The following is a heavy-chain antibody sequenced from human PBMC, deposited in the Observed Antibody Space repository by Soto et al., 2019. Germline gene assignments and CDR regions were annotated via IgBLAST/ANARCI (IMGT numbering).Heavy chain of an antibody. CDR2: IYPGDSDT. J-gene: IGHJ6*02. Sequence: EVQLVQSGAEVKKPGESLKISCKGSGYSFTSYWMGWVRQMSGKGLEWMGIIYPGDSDTRYSPSFQGQVTISADKSISTAYLQWSSLKASDTAMYYCARTSAAGKYYYGMDVWGQGTTVTVSS. CDR3: ARTSAAGKYYYGMDV. V-gene: IGHV5-51*01. D-gene: IGHD6-13*01. CDR1: GYSFTSYW.